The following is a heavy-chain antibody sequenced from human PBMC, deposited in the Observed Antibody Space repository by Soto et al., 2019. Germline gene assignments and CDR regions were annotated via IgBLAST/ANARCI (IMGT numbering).Heavy chain of an antibody. CDR1: GFTFSSYA. CDR2: ISYDGSNK. D-gene: IGHD2-8*01. Sequence: GGSLRLSCAASGFTFSSYAMHWVRQAPGKGLEWVAVISYDGSNKYYADSVKGRFTISRDNSKNTLYLQMNSLRAEDTAVYYCARDRQNGYFDYWGQGTLVTVSS. V-gene: IGHV3-30-3*01. J-gene: IGHJ4*02. CDR3: ARDRQNGYFDY.